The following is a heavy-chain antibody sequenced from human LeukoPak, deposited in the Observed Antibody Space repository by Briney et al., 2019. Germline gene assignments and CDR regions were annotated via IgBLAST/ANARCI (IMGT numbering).Heavy chain of an antibody. CDR1: GFTFSDYW. CDR2: INTSGSST. Sequence: PGGSLRLSCAASGFTFSDYWMHWVRQVPGKGLVWVSRINTSGSSTTYAESVKGRFTISRDNAKNTLYLQMDSLRAEDTGVYYCARSNHADDFWGQGTLVTASS. D-gene: IGHD1-14*01. J-gene: IGHJ4*02. CDR3: ARSNHADDF. V-gene: IGHV3-74*03.